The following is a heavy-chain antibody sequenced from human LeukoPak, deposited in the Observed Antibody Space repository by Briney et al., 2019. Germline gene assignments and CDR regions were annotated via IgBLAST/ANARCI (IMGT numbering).Heavy chain of an antibody. J-gene: IGHJ4*02. CDR3: ARGEYGSGSYPDY. CDR1: GYTFTGYY. V-gene: IGHV1-8*02. Sequence: GASVKVSCKASGYTFTGYYMHWVRQAPGQGLEWMGWINPNSGNTGYAQKFQGRVTMTRNTSISTAYMELSSLRSEDTAVYYCARGEYGSGSYPDYWGQGTLVTVSS. CDR2: INPNSGNT. D-gene: IGHD3-10*01.